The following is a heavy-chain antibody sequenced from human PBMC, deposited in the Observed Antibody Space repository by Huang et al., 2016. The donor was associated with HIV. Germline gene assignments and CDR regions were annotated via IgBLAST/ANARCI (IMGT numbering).Heavy chain of an antibody. D-gene: IGHD6-19*01. J-gene: IGHJ6*02. CDR1: GFNVNNFA. CDR3: AKDRHSSGWSGDGLDA. CDR2: IRGTGGGS. V-gene: IGHV3-23*01. Sequence: EVQLLESGGGLVQPGGSLRLSCTASGFNVNNFAMSWVRQAPGKGLEWVSSIRGTGGGSYFADSVKGRFSVSRDTSKSTLYLQMNSLRAEDTAIYYCAKDRHSSGWSGDGLDAWGQGTTVTVSS.